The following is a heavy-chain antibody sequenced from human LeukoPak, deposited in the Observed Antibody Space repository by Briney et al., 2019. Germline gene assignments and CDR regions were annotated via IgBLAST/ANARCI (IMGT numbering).Heavy chain of an antibody. CDR3: ARDTSKIRGVAKYFQH. V-gene: IGHV3-30*04. D-gene: IGHD3-10*01. CDR1: GFTFSSYA. J-gene: IGHJ1*01. CDR2: ISYDGSNK. Sequence: GRSLRLSCAASGFTFSSYAMHWVRQAPGKGLEWVAVISYDGSNKYYADSVKGRLTISRDNSKNTLYLQMNSLRAGDTAVYYCARDTSKIRGVAKYFQHWGQGTLVTVSS.